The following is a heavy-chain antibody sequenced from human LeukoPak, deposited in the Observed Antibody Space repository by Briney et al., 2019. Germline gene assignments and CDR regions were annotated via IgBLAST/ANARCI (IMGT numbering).Heavy chain of an antibody. D-gene: IGHD4-17*01. CDR3: ARTTVTTGP. J-gene: IGHJ5*02. CDR1: GFTFSSYA. V-gene: IGHV3-30*04. Sequence: GGSLRLSCAASGFTFSSYAMYWVRQAPGKGLEWVAVISYDGSDKFYADSVKGRFTISRDSSKNTLYLQMNSLRPEDTAVYYCARTTVTTGPWGQGTLVTVSS. CDR2: ISYDGSDK.